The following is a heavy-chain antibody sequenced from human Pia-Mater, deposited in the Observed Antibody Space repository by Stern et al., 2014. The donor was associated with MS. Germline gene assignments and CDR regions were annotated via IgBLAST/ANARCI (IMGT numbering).Heavy chain of an antibody. J-gene: IGHJ4*02. Sequence: VLLVVSGGGLVQPGGPLKFSFSASGFICSSYSMNLVPQPPGKVMEWVSSISSSSSYIFYADSVKGRFTISRDNAKNSLYLQMNSLRAEDTAVYYCARDQSGIYFDYWGQGTLVTVSS. V-gene: IGHV3-21*02. D-gene: IGHD6-13*01. CDR2: ISSSSSYI. CDR3: ARDQSGIYFDY. CDR1: GFICSSYS.